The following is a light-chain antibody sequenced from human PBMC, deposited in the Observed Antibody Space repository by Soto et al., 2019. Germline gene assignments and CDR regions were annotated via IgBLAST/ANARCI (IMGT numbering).Light chain of an antibody. CDR1: QRISSN. Sequence: EIVMTQSPATLSVSPGERATLSCRASQRISSNLAWYQQKPGQAPRLLIYGASTRATGIPARFSGSGSGTEFTLTISSLQSEDFAVYYWQQYSVWPPITFGQGTRLEIK. CDR3: QQYSVWPPIT. V-gene: IGKV3-15*01. J-gene: IGKJ5*01. CDR2: GAS.